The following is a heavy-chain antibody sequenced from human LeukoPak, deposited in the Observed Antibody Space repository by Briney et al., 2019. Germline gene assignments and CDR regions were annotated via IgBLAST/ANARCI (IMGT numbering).Heavy chain of an antibody. CDR2: ISYDGSNK. D-gene: IGHD4-23*01. Sequence: GGSLRLSCAASGFTFSSYAMHWVRQAPGKGLEWVAVISYDGSNKYHADSVKGRFTISRDNSKNTLYLQMNSLRAEDTAVYYCARESGYGGNHFDYWGQGTLVTVSS. J-gene: IGHJ4*02. CDR1: GFTFSSYA. CDR3: ARESGYGGNHFDY. V-gene: IGHV3-30-3*01.